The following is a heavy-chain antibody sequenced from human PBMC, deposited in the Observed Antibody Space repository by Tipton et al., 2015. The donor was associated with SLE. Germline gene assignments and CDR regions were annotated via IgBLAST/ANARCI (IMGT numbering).Heavy chain of an antibody. CDR1: GYSIRSGYY. CDR3: ARDLVFWTYYFDY. Sequence: TLSLTCAVSGYSIRSGYYWGWIRKPPGKGLEWIGSIYQSGSTYYNPSLQSRVTLSVDTSKNQFSLKLSSVTAADTAVYYCARDLVFWTYYFDYWGQGTLVTVSS. V-gene: IGHV4-38-2*02. CDR2: IYQSGST. J-gene: IGHJ4*02. D-gene: IGHD3/OR15-3a*01.